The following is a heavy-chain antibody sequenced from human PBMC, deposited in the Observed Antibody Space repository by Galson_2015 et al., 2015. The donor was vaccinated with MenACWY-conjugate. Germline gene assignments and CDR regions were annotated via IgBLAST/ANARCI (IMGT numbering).Heavy chain of an antibody. D-gene: IGHD5-12*01. Sequence: SLRLSCAASGFTFSSYAMSWVRQAPGKGPEWVSAISGSGGSTYYADSVKGRFTISRDNSKNTLYLHMNSLRAEDTAVYYCAKDRGVDDIVATNPNWGQGTLVTVSS. CDR3: AKDRGVDDIVATNPN. J-gene: IGHJ4*02. CDR2: ISGSGGST. V-gene: IGHV3-23*01. CDR1: GFTFSSYA.